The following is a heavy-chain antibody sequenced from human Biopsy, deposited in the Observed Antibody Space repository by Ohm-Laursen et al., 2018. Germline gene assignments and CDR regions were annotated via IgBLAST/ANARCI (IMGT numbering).Heavy chain of an antibody. D-gene: IGHD3-9*01. CDR2: NIPILGTG. J-gene: IGHJ1*01. CDR1: GGTFSNYG. Sequence: SVKVSCKAPGGTFSNYGVNWVRQAPGQGLEWLGGNIPILGTGNYAQKFQDRVTVAADTSTSTATTELRSLRSDDTAVYYCATKLTGYFHHWGQGTLVSVSS. V-gene: IGHV1-69*06. CDR3: ATKLTGYFHH.